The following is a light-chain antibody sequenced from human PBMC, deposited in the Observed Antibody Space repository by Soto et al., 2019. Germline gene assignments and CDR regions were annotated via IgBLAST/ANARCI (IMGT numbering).Light chain of an antibody. CDR1: QSISFY. Sequence: DIQMTQSPSSLSASVGDRVTITCRASQSISFYLNWYQHRPGKAPKLLIYDASDLQSGVPSRFSGSGSGTDFTLTISSLQPEDSASYYCQQIYSSLWTFGQGTKVEIK. CDR2: DAS. CDR3: QQIYSSLWT. V-gene: IGKV1-39*01. J-gene: IGKJ1*01.